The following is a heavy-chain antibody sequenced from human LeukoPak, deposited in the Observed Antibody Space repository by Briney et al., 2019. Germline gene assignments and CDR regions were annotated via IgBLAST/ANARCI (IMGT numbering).Heavy chain of an antibody. V-gene: IGHV1-46*01. CDR1: GYTFTSYY. Sequence: ASVKLSCKVSGYTFTSYYMHWGRQAPGQGLEWMGIINPSGGSTSYAQKFQGRVTMTRDMSTSTVYMELSSLRSEDTAVYYCARASGYPDYWGQGTLVTVSS. J-gene: IGHJ4*02. CDR3: ARASGYPDY. D-gene: IGHD3-3*01. CDR2: INPSGGST.